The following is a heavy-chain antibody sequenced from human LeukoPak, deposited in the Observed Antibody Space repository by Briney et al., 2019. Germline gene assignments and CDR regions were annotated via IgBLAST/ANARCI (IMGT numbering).Heavy chain of an antibody. CDR1: GFTFRSYA. Sequence: GGSLRLSCAASGFTFRSYAMNWVRQAPGKGLEWVSVISGSGSSTDYADSVKGRFTISRDNAKNTLYLQMNSLRAEDTAVYYCAKDLSSGWESYYFDYWGQGTLVTVSS. CDR2: ISGSGSST. J-gene: IGHJ4*02. V-gene: IGHV3-23*01. D-gene: IGHD6-19*01. CDR3: AKDLSSGWESYYFDY.